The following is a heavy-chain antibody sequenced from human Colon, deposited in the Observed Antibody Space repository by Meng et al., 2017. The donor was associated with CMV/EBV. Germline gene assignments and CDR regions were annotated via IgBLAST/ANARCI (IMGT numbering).Heavy chain of an antibody. V-gene: IGHV3-21*01. CDR3: ARERVGHCSGPSCSYFDL. Sequence: GESLKISCAASGFTFNSYTMDWVRQGPGKGLEWVASNSSSGSFIYYADSVKGRFTISRDNTKNSLYLQMNSLRAEDTAVYYCARERVGHCSGPSCSYFDLWGQGTLVTVSS. D-gene: IGHD2-2*01. J-gene: IGHJ5*02. CDR1: GFTFNSYT. CDR2: NSSSGSFI.